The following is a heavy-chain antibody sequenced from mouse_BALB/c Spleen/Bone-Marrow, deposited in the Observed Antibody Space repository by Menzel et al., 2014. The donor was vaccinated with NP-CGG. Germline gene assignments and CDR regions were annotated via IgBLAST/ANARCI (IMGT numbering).Heavy chain of an antibody. J-gene: IGHJ4*01. D-gene: IGHD2-4*01. CDR2: IDPANGNT. CDR1: GFNIKDTY. V-gene: IGHV14-3*02. Sequence: EVQLQQSGAELVKPGASVKLSCTASGFNIKDTYMHWVKQRPEQGLEWIGRIDPANGNTKYDPKSQGKATITADTSSNTAYLQLSSLTSEDTAVYYCAKYGGLRYAMDYWGQGTPVTVSS. CDR3: AKYGGLRYAMDY.